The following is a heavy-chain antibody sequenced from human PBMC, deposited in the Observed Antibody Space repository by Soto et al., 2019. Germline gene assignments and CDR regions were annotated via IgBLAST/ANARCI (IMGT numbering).Heavy chain of an antibody. CDR2: SYTSWST. CDR3: ERIALADTDFDY. Sequence: SSETLSLTCTVSGGSISSYYWSWIRQPAGQGLERIGRSYTSWSTNYNPSLTRRIRISVDTSKNQFYLKLTSGTASDTAVYYCERIALADTDFDYWGQGTMVTVSS. J-gene: IGHJ4*02. CDR1: GGSISSYY. D-gene: IGHD6-19*01. V-gene: IGHV4-4*07.